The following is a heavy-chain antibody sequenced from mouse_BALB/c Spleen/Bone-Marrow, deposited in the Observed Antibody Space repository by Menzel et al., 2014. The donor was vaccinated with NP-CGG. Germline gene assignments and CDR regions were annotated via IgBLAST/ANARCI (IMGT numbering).Heavy chain of an antibody. V-gene: IGHV8-12*01. CDR1: GFSLSTSGMG. CDR2: IYWDDDK. Sequence: QVTLKVSGPGILQPSQTLSLTCSFSGFSLSTSGMGVSWIRQPSGKGLEWLAHIYWDDDKRYNPSLKSRLTISKDTSRNQLFLKITSVDTADTATYYCARRGITTVVATWYFDVWGAGTTVTVSS. D-gene: IGHD1-1*01. J-gene: IGHJ1*01. CDR3: ARRGITTVVATWYFDV.